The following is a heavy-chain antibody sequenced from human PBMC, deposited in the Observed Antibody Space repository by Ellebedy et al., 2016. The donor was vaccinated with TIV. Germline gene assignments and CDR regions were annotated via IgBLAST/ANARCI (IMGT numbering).Heavy chain of an antibody. Sequence: SETLSLXCTVSGGSIINYYWSWVRQRPGKGLEWIGYIYYTGSTEYNPSLKSRVTMSVDMSKNQFSLKLSSVTAADTAVYYCAREAGMETYYNYWGQGTLVTVSS. CDR1: GGSIINYY. CDR3: AREAGMETYYNY. CDR2: IYYTGST. J-gene: IGHJ4*02. D-gene: IGHD3-10*01. V-gene: IGHV4-59*01.